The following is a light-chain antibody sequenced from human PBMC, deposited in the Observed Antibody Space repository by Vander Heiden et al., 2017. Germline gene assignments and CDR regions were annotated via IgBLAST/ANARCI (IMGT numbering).Light chain of an antibody. J-gene: IGLJ2*01. CDR2: DDS. CDR1: NIGSKS. CDR3: QVWDSSSDHVV. Sequence: SYVLTQPPSVSAAPGQTARITGGGTNIGSKSGHWYQQKPGQAPVLVVYDDSDRPSGIPERFSGSNSGNTATLTISRVEAGDEADYYCQVWDSSSDHVVFGGGTKLTVL. V-gene: IGLV3-21*02.